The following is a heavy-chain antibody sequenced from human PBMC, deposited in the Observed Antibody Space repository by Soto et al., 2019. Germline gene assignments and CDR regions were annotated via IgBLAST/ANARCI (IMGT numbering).Heavy chain of an antibody. D-gene: IGHD6-13*01. V-gene: IGHV3-23*01. Sequence: GGSLRLSCAASGFTFSSYAMSWVRQAPGKGLEWVSAISGRGGSTYYADSVKGRFTISRDNSKNTLYLQMNSLRAEDTAVYYCAKSEQLVKGVFDYWGQGTLVTVSS. CDR3: AKSEQLVKGVFDY. J-gene: IGHJ4*02. CDR1: GFTFSSYA. CDR2: ISGRGGST.